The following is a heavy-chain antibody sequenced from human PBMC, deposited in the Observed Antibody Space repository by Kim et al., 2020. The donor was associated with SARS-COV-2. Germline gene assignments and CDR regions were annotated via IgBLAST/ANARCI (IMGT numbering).Heavy chain of an antibody. Sequence: SETLSLTCTVSGGSISSSSYYWGWIRQPPGKGLEWIGSIYYSGSTYYNPSLKSRVTISVDTSKNQFSLKLSCVTAADTAVYYCARETKNYYDSSGYQFDYWGQGTLVTVSS. CDR2: IYYSGST. V-gene: IGHV4-39*02. CDR1: GGSISSSSYY. D-gene: IGHD3-22*01. J-gene: IGHJ4*02. CDR3: ARETKNYYDSSGYQFDY.